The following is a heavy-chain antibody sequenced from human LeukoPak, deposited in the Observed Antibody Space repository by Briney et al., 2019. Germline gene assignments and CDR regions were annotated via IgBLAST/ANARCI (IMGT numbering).Heavy chain of an antibody. Sequence: GGSLRLSCAASGFTFSSYSMNWVRQAPGKGLEWVSSISSSSSYIYYADSVKGRFTISRDNAKNSLYLQMNSLRAEDTAVYYCARDETGYYGYYFDYWGQGTLVTVSS. V-gene: IGHV3-21*01. CDR3: ARDETGYYGYYFDY. J-gene: IGHJ4*02. D-gene: IGHD3-9*01. CDR2: ISSSSSYI. CDR1: GFTFSSYS.